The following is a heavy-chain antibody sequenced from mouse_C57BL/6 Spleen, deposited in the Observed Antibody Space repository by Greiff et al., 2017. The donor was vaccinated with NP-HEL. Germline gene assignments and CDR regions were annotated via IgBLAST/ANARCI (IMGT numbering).Heavy chain of an antibody. CDR3: VRQGYYYGSSYGAMDY. Sequence: GGGLVQPKGSLKLSCAASGFSFNTYAMNWVRQAPGKGLEWVARIRSKSNNYATYYADSVKDRFTISRDDSESMLYLQMNNLKTEDTAMYYCVRQGYYYGSSYGAMDYWGQGTSVTVSS. D-gene: IGHD1-1*01. CDR2: IRSKSNNYAT. CDR1: GFSFNTYA. V-gene: IGHV10-1*01. J-gene: IGHJ4*01.